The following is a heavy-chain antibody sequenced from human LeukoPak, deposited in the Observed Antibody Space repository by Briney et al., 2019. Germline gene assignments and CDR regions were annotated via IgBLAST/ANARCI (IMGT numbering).Heavy chain of an antibody. Sequence: PSETLSLTCTVSGGSISSGDYYWSWIRQPPGKGLEWIGYIYYSGSTYYNPSLKSRVTISVDTSKKQFSLKLSSVTAADTAVYYCARGYCTNGVCSPFDYWGQGTLVTVSS. D-gene: IGHD2-8*01. V-gene: IGHV4-30-4*01. CDR2: IYYSGST. CDR3: ARGYCTNGVCSPFDY. J-gene: IGHJ4*02. CDR1: GGSISSGDYY.